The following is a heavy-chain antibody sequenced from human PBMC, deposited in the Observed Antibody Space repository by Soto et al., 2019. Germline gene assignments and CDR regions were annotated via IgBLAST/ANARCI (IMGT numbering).Heavy chain of an antibody. Sequence: SETLSLTCTVPGGSISSYYWSWIRQPAGKGLEWIGRIYTSGSTNYNPSLKSRVTMSVDTSKNQFSLKLSSVTAADTAVYYCARVRSDDDTVTCPYFDYCGQGTLVTLSS. CDR2: IYTSGST. CDR1: GGSISSYY. D-gene: IGHD3-9*01. CDR3: ARVRSDDDTVTCPYFDY. J-gene: IGHJ4*02. V-gene: IGHV4-4*07.